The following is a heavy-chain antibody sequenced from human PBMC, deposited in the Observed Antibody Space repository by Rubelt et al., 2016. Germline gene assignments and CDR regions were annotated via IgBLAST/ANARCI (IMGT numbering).Heavy chain of an antibody. D-gene: IGHD2-15*01. V-gene: IGHV3-21*01. J-gene: IGHJ5*02. CDR3: ARDGLPHWSGGACSWFDV. CDR2: ISNSGSFI. Sequence: EVQLVESGGGLVKPGGSLRLSCKASGLTFTGYSINWVRQAPGKGLEWVSSISNSGSFIYYAPSVEGRFTVSRDNAKNSLYLEMNDLRAGDTALYYCARDGLPHWSGGACSWFDVWGQGTKVIVSP. CDR1: GLTFTGYS.